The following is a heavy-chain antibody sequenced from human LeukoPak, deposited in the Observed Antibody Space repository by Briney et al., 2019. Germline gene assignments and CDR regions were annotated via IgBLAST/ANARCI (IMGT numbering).Heavy chain of an antibody. CDR3: TKNPSRTAVAGSEI. D-gene: IGHD6-19*01. CDR1: GFTFSSYA. J-gene: IGHJ3*02. CDR2: ISGSGGST. Sequence: GGSLRLSCAASGFTFSSYAMSWVRQAPGKGLEWVSAISGSGGSTYYADPVKGRFTISRDNFKNTLYLQMNSLRAGDTAVYYCTKNPSRTAVAGSEIWGQGTMVTVSS. V-gene: IGHV3-23*01.